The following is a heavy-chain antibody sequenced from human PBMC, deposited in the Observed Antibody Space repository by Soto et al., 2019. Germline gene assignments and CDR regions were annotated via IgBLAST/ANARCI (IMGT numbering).Heavy chain of an antibody. CDR3: ARGSGYYYWDDY. D-gene: IGHD3-22*01. Sequence: ASVKVSCKASGYTFTTYYIHWVRQAPGQGLEWMGIINPSSGSAGYAQKFQGRVTITRDTSASTAYMELSSLRSEDTAVYYCARGSGYYYWDDYWGQGTLVTVSS. J-gene: IGHJ4*02. CDR1: GYTFTTYY. V-gene: IGHV1-46*01. CDR2: INPSSGSA.